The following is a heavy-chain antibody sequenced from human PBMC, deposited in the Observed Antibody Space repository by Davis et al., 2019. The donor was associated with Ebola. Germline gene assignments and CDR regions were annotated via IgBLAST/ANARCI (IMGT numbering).Heavy chain of an antibody. V-gene: IGHV1-2*06. J-gene: IGHJ3*02. CDR3: ARDLIGITFGGVIAFDAFDI. CDR1: GYTFTGYY. D-gene: IGHD3-16*02. CDR2: INPNSGGT. Sequence: AASVKVSCKASGYTFTGYYMHWVRQAPGQGLEWMGRINPNSGGTNYAQKFQGRVTITRDTSASTAYMELSSLRSEDTAVYYCARDLIGITFGGVIAFDAFDIWGQGTMVTVSS.